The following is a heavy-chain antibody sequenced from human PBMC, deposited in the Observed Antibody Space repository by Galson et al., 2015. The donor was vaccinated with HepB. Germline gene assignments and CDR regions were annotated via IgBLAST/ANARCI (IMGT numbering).Heavy chain of an antibody. CDR1: GFTFSSYA. Sequence: SCAASGFTFSSYAMHWVRQAPGKGLEWVAVISYDGSNRYYADSVKGRFTISRDNSKNTLYLQMNSLRAEDTAVYYCAAAGIGADYYYGMDVWGQGTTVTVSS. J-gene: IGHJ6*02. CDR2: ISYDGSNR. CDR3: AAAGIGADYYYGMDV. D-gene: IGHD6-13*01. V-gene: IGHV3-30-3*01.